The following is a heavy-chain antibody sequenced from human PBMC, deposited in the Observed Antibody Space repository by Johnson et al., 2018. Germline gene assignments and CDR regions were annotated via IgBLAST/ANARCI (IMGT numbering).Heavy chain of an antibody. Sequence: VQLVESGGGLVQPGGSLRLSCAASGFTFSSYAMSWVRQAPGKGLEWVSAISGSGGSTYYADSVKGRFTLSRDNSKNTLSLQMNSLRAEDTAVYYCAKRGELTAAGLRGAAFDIWGQGTMGTVSS. V-gene: IGHV3-23*04. CDR1: GFTFSSYA. CDR3: AKRGELTAAGLRGAAFDI. CDR2: ISGSGGST. D-gene: IGHD1-26*01. J-gene: IGHJ3*02.